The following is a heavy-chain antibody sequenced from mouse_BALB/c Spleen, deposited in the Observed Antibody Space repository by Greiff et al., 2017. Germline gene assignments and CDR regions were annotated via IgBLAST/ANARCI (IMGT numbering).Heavy chain of an antibody. CDR3: AREGLLRVAMDY. V-gene: IGHV5-15*02. J-gene: IGHJ4*01. CDR2: ISNLAYSI. D-gene: IGHD2-3*01. Sequence: EVNVVESGGGLVQPGGSRKLSCAASGFTFSDYGMAWVRQAPGKGPEWVAFISNLAYSIYYADTVTGRFTIARENAKNTLYLEMSSLRSEDTAMYYCAREGLLRVAMDYWGQGTSVTVSS. CDR1: GFTFSDYG.